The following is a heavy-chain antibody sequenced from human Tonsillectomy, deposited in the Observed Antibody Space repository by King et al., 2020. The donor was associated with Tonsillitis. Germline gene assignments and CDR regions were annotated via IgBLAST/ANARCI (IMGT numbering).Heavy chain of an antibody. V-gene: IGHV4-39*01. J-gene: IGHJ4*02. Sequence: GSCWKRRYYWGWIRQPPGKGLEWIGSIYYSGSTYYNPSLKSRVTIYVDTSKNQFSLKLSSVTAADTAVYDCARHFQGRGRNSTHLDYWGQGTLVTVSS. CDR2: IYYSGST. CDR3: ARHFQGRGRNSTHLDY. D-gene: IGHD4-23*01. CDR1: GSCWKRRYY.